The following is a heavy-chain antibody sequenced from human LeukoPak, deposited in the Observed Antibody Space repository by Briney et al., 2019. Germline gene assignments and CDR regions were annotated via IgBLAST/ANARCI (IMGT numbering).Heavy chain of an antibody. CDR2: ISSTSSYI. CDR1: GFTFSDYS. CDR3: TRSGYRHPYHFDS. Sequence: GGSLRLSCAASGFTFSDYSMTWVRQAPGKGLEWVSSISSTSSYIYYADSMKGRFTISRDNAKNSLFLQLNSLRVEDTAIYYCTRSGYRHPYHFDSWGQGTLVTVSS. V-gene: IGHV3-21*04. J-gene: IGHJ4*02. D-gene: IGHD3-22*01.